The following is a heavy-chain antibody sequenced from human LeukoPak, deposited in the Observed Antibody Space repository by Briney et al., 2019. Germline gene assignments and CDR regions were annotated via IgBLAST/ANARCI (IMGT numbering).Heavy chain of an antibody. CDR1: GGSISSSSCH. J-gene: IGHJ4*02. D-gene: IGHD6-13*01. V-gene: IGHV4-39*01. CDR2: IYYSGST. Sequence: PSERVSLTRTVCGGSISSSSCHWGWTRQPPGNGVEWIGRIYYSGSTYYNPSLKSRVTMSVSTTKKQFSLKLSSVTDADTTVYYCARQAPTSSSWYVAAQRGRYYFDYWGQGTLGTVSS. CDR3: ARQAPTSSSWYVAAQRGRYYFDY.